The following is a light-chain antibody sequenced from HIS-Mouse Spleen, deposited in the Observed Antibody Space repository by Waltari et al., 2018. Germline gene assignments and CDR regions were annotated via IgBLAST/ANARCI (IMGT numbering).Light chain of an antibody. CDR1: SGHSSYA. J-gene: IGLJ3*02. CDR3: QTGGTGIQV. CDR2: LNRDGSH. Sequence: QLVLTQSPSASASLGASVKLTCTLSSGHSSYALAWHQQQPEKGPRYLMKLNRDGSHSKGDGIPDRFSGSSSGAERYLTISSLQSEDEADYYCQTGGTGIQVFGGGTKLTVL. V-gene: IGLV4-69*01.